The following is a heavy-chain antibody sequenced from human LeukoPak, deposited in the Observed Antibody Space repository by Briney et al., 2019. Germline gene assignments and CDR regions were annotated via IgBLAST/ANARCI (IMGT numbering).Heavy chain of an antibody. CDR1: GFTFSSYS. CDR3: ARGRGYSYGADDFDY. CDR2: ISSSSSYI. Sequence: GGSLRLSCAASGFTFSSYSMNWVRQAPGKGLEWVSSISSSSSYIYYADSVKGRFTISRDNAENSLYLQMNSLRAEDTAVYYCARGRGYSYGADDFDYWGQGTLVTVSS. V-gene: IGHV3-21*01. D-gene: IGHD5-18*01. J-gene: IGHJ4*02.